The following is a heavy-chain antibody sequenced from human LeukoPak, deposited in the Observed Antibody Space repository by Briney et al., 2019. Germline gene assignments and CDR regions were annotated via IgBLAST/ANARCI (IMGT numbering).Heavy chain of an antibody. J-gene: IGHJ6*03. CDR2: IYNSGIT. Sequence: SETLSLTCIVSGGSVSSHFWSWIRQPPGKGLEWIGYIYNSGITNYNPSLKSRVTMSVDTSKNQFSLVLRSVTAADTAVYYCARDHLPAGAPGYYMDVWGKGTTVTVSS. CDR3: ARDHLPAGAPGYYMDV. CDR1: GGSVSSHF. V-gene: IGHV4-59*02. D-gene: IGHD4/OR15-4a*01.